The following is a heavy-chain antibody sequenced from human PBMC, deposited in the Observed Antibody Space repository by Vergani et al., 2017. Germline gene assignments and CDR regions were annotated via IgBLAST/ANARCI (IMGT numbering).Heavy chain of an antibody. CDR1: GFTFSACP. Sequence: EVQLLQSGGGVIQPGGSVRLSCAASGFTFSACPMTWVRQAPGKGLEWVSAISARYPSTYYADSVKGRFTISRDNSKNMLYLQMNSLIAEDTAVSYCARLSYDTTPYLQGGYDCWGQGTLVSVSS. D-gene: IGHD3-22*01. J-gene: IGHJ4*02. V-gene: IGHV3-23*01. CDR2: ISARYPST. CDR3: ARLSYDTTPYLQGGYDC.